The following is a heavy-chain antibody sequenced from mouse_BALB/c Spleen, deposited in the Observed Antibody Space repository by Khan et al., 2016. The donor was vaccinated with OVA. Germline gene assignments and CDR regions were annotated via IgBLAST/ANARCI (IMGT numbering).Heavy chain of an antibody. CDR2: IRYDGDS. V-gene: IGHV3-6*02. CDR1: AYSITSGYF. Sequence: EVQLQESGPGLVKSSQSLSLTCSVTAYSITSGYFWNWIRQFPGNNLEWMGYIRYDGDSNYNPSLKNRISITRDTSKNQFFLKLNSVTPEDTATYYCARGGSSGPAWFTYWGQGTLVTVSA. J-gene: IGHJ3*01. CDR3: ARGGSSGPAWFTY. D-gene: IGHD3-1*01.